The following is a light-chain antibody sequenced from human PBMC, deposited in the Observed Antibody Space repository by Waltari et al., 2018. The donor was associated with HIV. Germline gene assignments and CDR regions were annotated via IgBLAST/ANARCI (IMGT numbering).Light chain of an antibody. J-gene: IGLJ1*01. V-gene: IGLV2-14*01. Sequence: QAALTQPASVSGSPGQSITISCTGFNSDVAGRHSVAWYQPHPGKAPKLVFYHVSKRPAGVSDRFSGSKSGNTASLPIAGLQAEDESDYYCKSSTTRLTPCFFGIVTKATVL. CDR2: HVS. CDR1: NSDVAGRHS. CDR3: KSSTTRLTPCF.